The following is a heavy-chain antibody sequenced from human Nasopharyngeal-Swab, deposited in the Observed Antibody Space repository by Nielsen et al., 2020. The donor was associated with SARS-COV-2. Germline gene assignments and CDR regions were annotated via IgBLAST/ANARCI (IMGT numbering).Heavy chain of an antibody. CDR3: ATSYYYGSGSYYTFSYYYGMDV. CDR2: IDPSDSYT. D-gene: IGHD3-10*01. Sequence: VRQMPGKGMEWLGRIDPSDSYTNYSPSFQGHVTISADKSISTAYLQWSSLEASDTAMYYCATSYYYGSGSYYTFSYYYGMDVWGQGTTVTVSS. V-gene: IGHV5-10-1*01. J-gene: IGHJ6*02.